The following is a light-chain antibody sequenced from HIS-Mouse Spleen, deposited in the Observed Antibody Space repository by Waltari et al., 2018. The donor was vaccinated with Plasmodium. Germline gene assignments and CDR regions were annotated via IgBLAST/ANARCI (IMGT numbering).Light chain of an antibody. J-gene: IGKJ4*01. CDR3: QQYDNLPLT. V-gene: IGKV1-33*01. CDR1: QDISNY. Sequence: DIQMTQSPSSPSASVGDRVTTTCQASQDISNYLNLYQQKPGNAPKLLIYDASNLETGVPSRFSGSGSGTDFTFTISSLQPEDIATYYCQQYDNLPLTFGGGTKVEIK. CDR2: DAS.